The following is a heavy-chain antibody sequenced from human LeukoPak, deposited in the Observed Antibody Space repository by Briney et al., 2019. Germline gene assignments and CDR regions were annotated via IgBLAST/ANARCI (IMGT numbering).Heavy chain of an antibody. J-gene: IGHJ3*02. V-gene: IGHV4-59*08. CDR3: ARSVSWGLLVRDDAFDI. CDR1: GGSISSYH. D-gene: IGHD2-21*01. CDR2: IHYSGST. Sequence: SQTLSLTFTVSGGSISSYHWIWIRQPPGKGLEWVGYIHYSGSTNYNPSLKSRVTTSVDKSKKQFSLKLRSVTAADTAVYYCARSVSWGLLVRDDAFDIWGQGTMVTVSS.